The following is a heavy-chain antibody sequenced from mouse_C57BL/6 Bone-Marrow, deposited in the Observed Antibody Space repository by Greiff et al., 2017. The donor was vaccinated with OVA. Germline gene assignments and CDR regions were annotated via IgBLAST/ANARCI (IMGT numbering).Heavy chain of an antibody. J-gene: IGHJ4*01. CDR2: IHPNSGST. V-gene: IGHV1-64*01. D-gene: IGHD2-4*01. CDR1: GYTFTSYW. Sequence: QVQLQQPGAELVKPGASVKLSCKASGYTFTSYWMHWVKQRPGQGLEWIGMIHPNSGSTNYNEKFKSKATLTVDKSSSTAYMQLSSLTSEDSAVYYGASMITTPRYAMDYWGQGTSVTVSS. CDR3: ASMITTPRYAMDY.